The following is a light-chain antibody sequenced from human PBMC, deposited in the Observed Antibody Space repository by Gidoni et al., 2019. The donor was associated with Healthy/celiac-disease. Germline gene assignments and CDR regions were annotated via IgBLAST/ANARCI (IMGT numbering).Light chain of an antibody. Sequence: IQMTHFPCSLSASVGYRVTITCRASQSISSYLNWYQQKPGKAPKLLIYAPSSLQSGVPSRFSGSGSGTDFTRTISSLQPEYFATYYCQQSYSTPPSWTFGQGTKVEIK. CDR1: QSISSY. J-gene: IGKJ1*01. CDR2: APS. V-gene: IGKV1-39*01. CDR3: QQSYSTPPSWT.